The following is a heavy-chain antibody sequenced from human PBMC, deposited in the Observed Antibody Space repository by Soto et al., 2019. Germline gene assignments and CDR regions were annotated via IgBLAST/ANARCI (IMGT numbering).Heavy chain of an antibody. CDR3: AKDNSGMARIGAFDI. D-gene: IGHD3-10*01. V-gene: IGHV3-30*18. Sequence: GGSLRLSCAASGFTFSGYGMHWVRQAPGKGLEWVAVISYDGSNKYYADSVKGRFTISRDNSKNTLYLQMNSLGAEDTAVYYCAKDNSGMARIGAFDIWGQGTMVTVSS. J-gene: IGHJ3*02. CDR1: GFTFSGYG. CDR2: ISYDGSNK.